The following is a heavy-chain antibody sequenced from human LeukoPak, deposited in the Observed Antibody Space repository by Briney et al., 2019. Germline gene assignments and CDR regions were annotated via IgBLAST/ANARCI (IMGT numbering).Heavy chain of an antibody. Sequence: SETLSLTCTVSGGSISSYYWSWIRQSPGKGLEWIGYIYYSGSTNYNPSLKSRVTISVDTSKNQFSLKLSSVTAADTAVYYCARQVVYDSSGYYAFDYWGQGTLVTVSS. CDR3: ARQVVYDSSGYYAFDY. CDR1: GGSISSYY. V-gene: IGHV4-59*08. CDR2: IYYSGST. D-gene: IGHD3-22*01. J-gene: IGHJ4*02.